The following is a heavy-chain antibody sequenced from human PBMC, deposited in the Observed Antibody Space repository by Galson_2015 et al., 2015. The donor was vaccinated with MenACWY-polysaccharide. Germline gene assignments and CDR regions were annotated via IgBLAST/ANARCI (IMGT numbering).Heavy chain of an antibody. V-gene: IGHV2-70*11. Sequence: PALVKPTQTLTLTCTFYGFSLSTSGVSVGWIRQPPGKALEWLARIDWDDDDYYSTSLKTRLTISKDTSKNQVFLTMTNMKPVDTATYYCALIPPAPSRQVPAYYYGMAVWGQGTTVTVSS. CDR3: ALIPPAPSRQVPAYYYGMAV. J-gene: IGHJ6*02. CDR2: IDWDDDD. CDR1: GFSLSTSGVS.